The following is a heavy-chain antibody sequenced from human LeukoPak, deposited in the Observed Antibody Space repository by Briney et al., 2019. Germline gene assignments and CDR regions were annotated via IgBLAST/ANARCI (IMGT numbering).Heavy chain of an antibody. CDR2: INPNSGGT. Sequence: GASVKVSCKASGYTFTGYYIHWVRQAPGQVLEWMGWINPNSGGTNYAQKFQGRVTMTRDTSISTAYMELSRLRSDDTAVYYCARDTLLALDYGDRRVEYNWFDPWGQGTLVTVSS. CDR3: ARDTLLALDYGDRRVEYNWFDP. CDR1: GYTFTGYY. V-gene: IGHV1-2*02. J-gene: IGHJ5*02. D-gene: IGHD4-17*01.